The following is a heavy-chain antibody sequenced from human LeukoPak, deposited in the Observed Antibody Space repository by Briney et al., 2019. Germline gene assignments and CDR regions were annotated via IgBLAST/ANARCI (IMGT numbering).Heavy chain of an antibody. CDR1: GFTFSDYY. J-gene: IGHJ4*02. Sequence: GGSLRLSCAASGFTFSDYYMSWIRQAPGKGLEWVSYISSSGSTIYYADSVKGRFTISRDNAKNSLYLQMNSLRAEDTAVYYCARDVYYDILTGYYLEAHFFDYWGQGTPVTVSS. V-gene: IGHV3-11*01. CDR2: ISSSGSTI. CDR3: ARDVYYDILTGYYLEAHFFDY. D-gene: IGHD3-9*01.